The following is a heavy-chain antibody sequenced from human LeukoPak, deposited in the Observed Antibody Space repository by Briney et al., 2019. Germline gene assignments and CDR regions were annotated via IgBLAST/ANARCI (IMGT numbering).Heavy chain of an antibody. V-gene: IGHV4-30-2*01. CDR3: ARDSYGLGSNYFDP. Sequence: SETLSPTCAVTGASVSSGGSSWAWIRQPPGKGLEWIGYIYHIVNTFYNPSLQGRVTISVDRAKNQVSLRLTSVTAADTAVYYCARDSYGLGSNYFDPWGQGTQVTVSS. CDR1: GASVSSGGSS. J-gene: IGHJ5*02. D-gene: IGHD3-10*01. CDR2: IYHIVNT.